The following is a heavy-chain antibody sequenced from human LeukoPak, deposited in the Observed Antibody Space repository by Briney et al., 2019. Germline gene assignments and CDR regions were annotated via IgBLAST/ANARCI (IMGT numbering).Heavy chain of an antibody. CDR3: ARGFKRGIAAAVTGY. D-gene: IGHD6-13*01. Sequence: ASVKVSCKASGYTFTGYYMHWVRQAPGQGLEWMGWINPNSGGTNYAQKFQGWVTMTRDTSISTAYMELSSLRSEDTAVYYCARGFKRGIAAAVTGYWGQGTLVTVSS. CDR2: INPNSGGT. CDR1: GYTFTGYY. V-gene: IGHV1-2*04. J-gene: IGHJ4*02.